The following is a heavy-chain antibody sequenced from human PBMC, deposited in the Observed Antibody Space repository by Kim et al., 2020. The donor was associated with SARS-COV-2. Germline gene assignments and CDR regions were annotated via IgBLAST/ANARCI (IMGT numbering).Heavy chain of an antibody. CDR1: GDSVSSNSAA. CDR2: TYYRSKWYN. D-gene: IGHD3-22*01. V-gene: IGHV6-1*01. CDR3: ARGSTSSGYFDFNFDY. J-gene: IGHJ4*02. Sequence: SQTLSLTCAISGDSVSSNSAAWNWIRQSPSRGLERLGRTYYRSKWYNDYAVSVKSRITINPDTSKNQFSLQLNSVTPEDTAVYYCARGSTSSGYFDFNFDYWGQGTLVTVSS.